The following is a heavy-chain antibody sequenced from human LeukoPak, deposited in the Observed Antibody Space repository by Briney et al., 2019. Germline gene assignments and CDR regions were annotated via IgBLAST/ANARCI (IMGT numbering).Heavy chain of an antibody. CDR3: ARHRAITMFFIRGPNYYMDV. CDR2: INHSGST. V-gene: IGHV4-34*01. J-gene: IGHJ6*03. Sequence: PSETLSLTCAVYGGSFSGYYWSWIRQPPGKGLEWIGEINHSGSTNYNPSLKSRVTISVDTSKNQFSLKLSSVTAADTAVYYCARHRAITMFFIRGPNYYMDVWGKGTTVTISS. CDR1: GGSFSGYY. D-gene: IGHD3-10*02.